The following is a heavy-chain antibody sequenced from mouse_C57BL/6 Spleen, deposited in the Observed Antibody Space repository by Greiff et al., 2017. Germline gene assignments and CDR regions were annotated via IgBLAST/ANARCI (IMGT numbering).Heavy chain of an antibody. CDR1: GFTFSDYG. CDR3: ARRYYGSSYFDY. D-gene: IGHD1-1*01. CDR2: ISSGSSTI. Sequence: EVKLVESGGGLVKPGGSLKLSCAASGFTFSDYGMHWVRQAPEKGLEWVAYISSGSSTIYYADTVKGRFTISRDNAKNTLFLQMTSLRSEDTAMYYCARRYYGSSYFDYWGQGTTLTGSS. V-gene: IGHV5-17*01. J-gene: IGHJ2*01.